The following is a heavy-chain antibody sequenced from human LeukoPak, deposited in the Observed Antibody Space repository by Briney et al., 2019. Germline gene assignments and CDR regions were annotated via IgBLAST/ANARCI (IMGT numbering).Heavy chain of an antibody. CDR3: ARGGPSDY. Sequence: GRSLRLSCAASGFTFSSYAMHWVRQAPGKGLEWVAVISYDGSNKYYADSVKGRFTISRDNSKNTLYLQMNSLRAEDTAVYYCARGGPSDYWGQGTLVTVSS. CDR2: ISYDGSNK. J-gene: IGHJ4*02. V-gene: IGHV3-30-3*01. CDR1: GFTFSSYA.